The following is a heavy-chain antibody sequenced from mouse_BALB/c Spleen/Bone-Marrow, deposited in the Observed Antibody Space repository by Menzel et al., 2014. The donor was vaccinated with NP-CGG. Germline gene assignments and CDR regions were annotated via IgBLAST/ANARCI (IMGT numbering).Heavy chain of an antibody. CDR1: GFTFSNYG. D-gene: IGHD2-4*01. CDR3: TRRVSTMITSSYPMDY. V-gene: IGHV5-6*01. J-gene: IGHJ4*01. CDR2: INRGGSNT. Sequence: EVKVVESGGDLVKPGGSLKLSCAASGFTFSNYGMSWVRQTPDKRLEWVAIINRGGSNTYYPDSVKGRFNISGDHAKNTLYLQMNSLKCEDAAIYYCTRRVSTMITSSYPMDYWGQGTSVTVSS.